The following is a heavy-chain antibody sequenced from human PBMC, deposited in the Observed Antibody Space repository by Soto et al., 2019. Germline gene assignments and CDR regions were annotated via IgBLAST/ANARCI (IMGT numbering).Heavy chain of an antibody. Sequence: EVQLVETGGGLIQPGGSLRLSCAASGFTVSSNYMSWVRQAPGKGLEWVSVIYSGGSTYYADSVKGRFTISRDNPKNTLYLQMNSLRAEDTAVYYCARGAADIVVVPAAIRVYYGMDVWGQGTTVTVSS. J-gene: IGHJ6*02. D-gene: IGHD2-2*02. CDR2: IYSGGST. V-gene: IGHV3-53*02. CDR3: ARGAADIVVVPAAIRVYYGMDV. CDR1: GFTVSSNY.